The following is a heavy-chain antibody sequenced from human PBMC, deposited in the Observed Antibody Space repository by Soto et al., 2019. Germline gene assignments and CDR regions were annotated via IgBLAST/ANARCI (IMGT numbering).Heavy chain of an antibody. V-gene: IGHV1-69*06. CDR2: IIPIFGTA. J-gene: IGHJ6*02. Sequence: GASVKVSCKASGGTFSSYAISWVRQAPGQGLEWMGGIIPIFGTANYAQKFQGRVTITADKSTSTAYMELSSLRSEDTAVYYCARFFSETYSSWAGMDVWGQGTTVTVSS. CDR3: ARFFSETYSSWAGMDV. CDR1: GGTFSSYA. D-gene: IGHD6-13*01.